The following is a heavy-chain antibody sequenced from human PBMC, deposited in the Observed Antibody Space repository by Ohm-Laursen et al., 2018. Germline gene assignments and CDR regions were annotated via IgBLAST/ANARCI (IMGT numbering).Heavy chain of an antibody. Sequence: GSLRLSCTASGFTFSDYYMSWIRQAPGKGLEWVSYISSSGSAIYYADSVKGRFTISRDNAKNSLYLQMNSLRAEDTAVYYCAKDFTYSSGWAVKYFQHWGQGTLVPVSS. D-gene: IGHD6-19*01. J-gene: IGHJ1*01. CDR1: GFTFSDYY. V-gene: IGHV3-11*01. CDR3: AKDFTYSSGWAVKYFQH. CDR2: ISSSGSAI.